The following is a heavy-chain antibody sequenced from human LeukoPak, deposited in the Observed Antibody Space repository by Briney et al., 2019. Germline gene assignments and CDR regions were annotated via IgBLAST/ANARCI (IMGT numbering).Heavy chain of an antibody. CDR2: IKQDGSEK. V-gene: IGHV3-7*04. CDR3: ARDQKDIVVVPAGAVVAASDI. CDR1: GFTFSSYW. J-gene: IGHJ3*02. Sequence: PGGSLRLSCAASGFTFSSYWMSWVRQAPGKGLEWVANIKQDGSEKYYVDSVKGRFTISRDNAKNSLYLQMNSLRAEDTAVYYCARDQKDIVVVPAGAVVAASDIWGQGTMVTVSS. D-gene: IGHD2-2*01.